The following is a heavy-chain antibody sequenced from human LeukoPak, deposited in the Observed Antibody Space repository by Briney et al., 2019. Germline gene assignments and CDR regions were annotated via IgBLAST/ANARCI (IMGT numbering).Heavy chain of an antibody. CDR3: ASHTRDSGSYY. V-gene: IGHV4-59*12. Sequence: PSETLSLTCTVSGVSISSYYWSWIRQPPGKGLEWIGYIYYSGSTNYNPSLKSRVTISVDTSKNQFSLKLSSVTSADTAVYYCASHTRDSGSYYWGQGTLVTVSS. J-gene: IGHJ4*02. CDR1: GVSISSYY. D-gene: IGHD1-26*01. CDR2: IYYSGST.